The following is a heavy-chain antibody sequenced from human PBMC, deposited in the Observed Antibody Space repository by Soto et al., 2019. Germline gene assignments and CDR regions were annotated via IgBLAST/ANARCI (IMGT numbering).Heavy chain of an antibody. Sequence: GGSLRLSCAASGFTFSSYAMHWVRQAPGKGLEWVAVISYDGSNKYYADSVKGRFTISRDNSKNTLYLQMNSLRAEDTAVYYCARDSRGNYYGSGSPYYFDYWGQGTLVTVSS. CDR2: ISYDGSNK. CDR1: GFTFSSYA. D-gene: IGHD3-10*01. CDR3: ARDSRGNYYGSGSPYYFDY. J-gene: IGHJ4*02. V-gene: IGHV3-30-3*01.